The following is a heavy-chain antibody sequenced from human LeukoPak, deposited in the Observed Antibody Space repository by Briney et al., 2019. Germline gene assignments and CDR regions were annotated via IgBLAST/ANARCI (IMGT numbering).Heavy chain of an antibody. Sequence: GESLKISCKGSGYSFTSYWISWVRQMPGKGLEWMGIIYPGDSDTRYSPSFQGQVTISADKSISTAYLQWSSLKASDTAMYYCARVDTAMVGYYYYYMDVWGKGTTVTVSS. J-gene: IGHJ6*03. D-gene: IGHD5-18*01. CDR2: IYPGDSDT. CDR1: GYSFTSYW. V-gene: IGHV5-51*01. CDR3: ARVDTAMVGYYYYYMDV.